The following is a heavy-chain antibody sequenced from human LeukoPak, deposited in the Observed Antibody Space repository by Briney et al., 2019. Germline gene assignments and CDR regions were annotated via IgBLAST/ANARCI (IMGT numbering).Heavy chain of an antibody. V-gene: IGHV4-39*07. Sequence: SETLSLTCTVSGGSISSSSYYWGWIRQPPGKGLEWIGSIYHSGSTYYNPSLKSRVTISVDTSKNQFSLKLSSVTAADTAVYYCARDTVTTHGVDYWGQGTLVTVSS. CDR3: ARDTVTTHGVDY. D-gene: IGHD4-17*01. J-gene: IGHJ4*02. CDR2: IYHSGST. CDR1: GGSISSSSYY.